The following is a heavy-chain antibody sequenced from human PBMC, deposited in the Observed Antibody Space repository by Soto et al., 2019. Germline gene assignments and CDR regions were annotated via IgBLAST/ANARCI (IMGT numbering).Heavy chain of an antibody. CDR2: IYYSGST. J-gene: IGHJ6*02. V-gene: IGHV4-59*01. Sequence: QVQLQESGPGLVKPSETLSLTCTVSGGSISSYYWSWIRQPPGKGLEWIGYIYYSGSTNYNPSLKSRVTISVDTSKNQFSLKLSSVTAADTAVYYCARDSRNYGMDVWGQGTTVTVSS. CDR3: ARDSRNYGMDV. CDR1: GGSISSYY.